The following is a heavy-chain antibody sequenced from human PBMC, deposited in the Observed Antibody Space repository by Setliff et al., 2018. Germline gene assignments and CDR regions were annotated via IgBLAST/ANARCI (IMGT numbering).Heavy chain of an antibody. CDR2: INHTGNT. Sequence: ASETLSLTCAASGGSFTYYYWTWIRQSPGKGLEWIGEINHTGNTNYNPSLKSRVTISVDTSKNQFSLKLSSVTAADTAVYYCARGHPPSDSSGYYYAYWGQGTLVTVSS. V-gene: IGHV4-34*01. D-gene: IGHD3-22*01. CDR3: ARGHPPSDSSGYYYAY. CDR1: GGSFTYYY. J-gene: IGHJ4*02.